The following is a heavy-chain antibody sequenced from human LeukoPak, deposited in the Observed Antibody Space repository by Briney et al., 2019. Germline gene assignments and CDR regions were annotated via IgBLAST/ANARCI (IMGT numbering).Heavy chain of an antibody. CDR3: ARDLYSSGWYYYLDY. V-gene: IGHV1-18*01. CDR1: GFPFTSYG. D-gene: IGHD6-19*01. CDR2: ISAYNGNT. Sequence: ASVEVSCKASGFPFTSYGISWVRQAPGPGLEWIGWISAYNGNTNYAQKLQGRVTMTTDTSTSTAYMELRSLRSDDTAVYYCARDLYSSGWYYYLDYWGQGTLVTVSS. J-gene: IGHJ4*02.